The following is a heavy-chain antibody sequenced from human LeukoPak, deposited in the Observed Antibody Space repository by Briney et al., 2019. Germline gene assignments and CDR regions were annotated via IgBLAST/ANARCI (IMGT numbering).Heavy chain of an antibody. CDR2: ISAYNGNT. Sequence: GASVKVSCKASGYTFTSYGISWVRQAPGQGLEWMGWISAYNGNTNYAQKLQGRVTMTTDTSTSTAYMELRSLRSDDTAVYYCARDSCSDGSCYLDYWGQGTLVTVSS. CDR1: GYTFTSYG. J-gene: IGHJ4*02. D-gene: IGHD2-15*01. V-gene: IGHV1-18*01. CDR3: ARDSCSDGSCYLDY.